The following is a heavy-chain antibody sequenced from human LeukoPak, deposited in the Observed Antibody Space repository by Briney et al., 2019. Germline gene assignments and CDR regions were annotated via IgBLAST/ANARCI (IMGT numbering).Heavy chain of an antibody. CDR3: ARMRVRGVFLYFFDY. CDR1: GGSFSGYY. D-gene: IGHD3-10*01. V-gene: IGHV4-34*01. Sequence: SETLSLTCAVYGGSFSGYYWSWIRQPPGKGLEWIGEINHSGSTNYNPSLKSRITISVDTSKNQFSLKLISVTAADTAVYYCARMRVRGVFLYFFDYWGQGTLVTVSS. J-gene: IGHJ4*02. CDR2: INHSGST.